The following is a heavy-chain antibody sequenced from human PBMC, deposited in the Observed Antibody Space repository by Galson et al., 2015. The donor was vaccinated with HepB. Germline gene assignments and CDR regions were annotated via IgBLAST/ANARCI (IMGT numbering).Heavy chain of an antibody. D-gene: IGHD3-3*01. J-gene: IGHJ6*03. CDR2: INPSGGST. CDR3: ARVGAYDFTTHYYYYMDV. CDR1: GYTFTSYY. Sequence: SVKVSCKASGYTFTSYYMHWVRQAPGQGLEWMGIINPSGGSTSYAQKFQGRVTMTRDTSTSTVYMELSSLRSEDTAVYYCARVGAYDFTTHYYYYMDVWGKGTTVTVSS. V-gene: IGHV1-46*01.